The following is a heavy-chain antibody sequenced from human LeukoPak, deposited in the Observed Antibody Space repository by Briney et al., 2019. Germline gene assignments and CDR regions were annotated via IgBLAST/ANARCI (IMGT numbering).Heavy chain of an antibody. J-gene: IGHJ4*02. CDR1: GFTVSSNY. CDR3: AKPFQPYSYYFDY. CDR2: IYSGGST. Sequence: GGSLRLSCAASGFTVSSNYMSWVRQAPGKGLEWVSVIYSGGSTYYADSVKGRFTISRDNSKNTLYLQMNSLRAEDTAVYYCAKPFQPYSYYFDYWGQGTLVTVSS. D-gene: IGHD5-18*01. V-gene: IGHV3-53*01.